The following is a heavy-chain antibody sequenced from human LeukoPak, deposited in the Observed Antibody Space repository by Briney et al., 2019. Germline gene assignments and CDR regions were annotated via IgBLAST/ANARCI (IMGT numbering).Heavy chain of an antibody. V-gene: IGHV4-59*08. CDR1: GGSISNYY. D-gene: IGHD2-2*01. Sequence: PSETLSLTCTVSGGSISNYYWSWIRQSPGKGLEWIGYIYYSGGTNHNPSFKSRVTISVDMSKNQFSLKLGSVTAADTAMYYCARYALNWFDPWGQGTLVTVSS. J-gene: IGHJ5*02. CDR2: IYYSGGT. CDR3: ARYALNWFDP.